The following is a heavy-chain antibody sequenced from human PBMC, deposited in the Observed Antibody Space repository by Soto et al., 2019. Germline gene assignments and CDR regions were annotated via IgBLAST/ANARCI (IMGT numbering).Heavy chain of an antibody. D-gene: IGHD6-6*01. CDR2: IDPSDSYT. Sequence: PGESLKISCKGSGYSFTSYWISWVRQMPGKGLEWMGRIDPSDSYTNYSPSFQGHVTISADKSISTAYLQWSSLKASDTAMYYCAGLPYSSSSHELYYYYGMDVWGQGTTVTVSS. CDR3: AGLPYSSSSHELYYYYGMDV. CDR1: GYSFTSYW. J-gene: IGHJ6*02. V-gene: IGHV5-10-1*01.